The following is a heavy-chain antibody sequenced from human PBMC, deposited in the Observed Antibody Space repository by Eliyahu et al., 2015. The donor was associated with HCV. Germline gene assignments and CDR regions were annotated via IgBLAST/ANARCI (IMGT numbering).Heavy chain of an antibody. CDR2: IVVGSGNT. CDR1: GFTFTSSG. Sequence: RQLVQSGPEVKKPGTSVKVSCKASGFTFTSSGMQWVRQARGQRLEWIGWIVVGSGNTNYAQKFQERVTITRDLSTSTAYMELSSLRSEDTAVYYCAADRVWAIAPRYSGMDVWGQGTTVTVSS. CDR3: AADRVWAIAPRYSGMDV. D-gene: IGHD6-6*01. V-gene: IGHV1-58*02. J-gene: IGHJ6*02.